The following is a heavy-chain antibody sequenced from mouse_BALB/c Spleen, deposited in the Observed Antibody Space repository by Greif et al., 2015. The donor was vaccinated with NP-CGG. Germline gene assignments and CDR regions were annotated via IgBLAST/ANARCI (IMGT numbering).Heavy chain of an antibody. Sequence: EVMLVESGGGLVQPGGSLRLSCATSGFTFTDYYMSWVRQPPGKALEWLGFIRNKANGYTTEYSASVKGRFTISRDNSQSILYLQMNTLRAEDSATYYCARDIDGYPLYWYFDVWGAGTTVTVSS. CDR1: GFTFTDYY. D-gene: IGHD2-3*01. CDR3: ARDIDGYPLYWYFDV. CDR2: IRNKANGYTT. V-gene: IGHV7-3*02. J-gene: IGHJ1*01.